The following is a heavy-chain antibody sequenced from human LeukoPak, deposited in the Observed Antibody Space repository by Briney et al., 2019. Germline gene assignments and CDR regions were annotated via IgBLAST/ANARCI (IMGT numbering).Heavy chain of an antibody. V-gene: IGHV3-30*18. D-gene: IGHD3-22*01. CDR1: GFTFSSYG. J-gene: IGHJ4*02. Sequence: GRSLRLSCAASGFTFSSYGMHWVRQAPGKGLEWVAVISYDGSNKYYADSVKGRFTISRDNSKNTLYLQMNSLRAEDTAVYYCAKDSYDTEYFDYWGQGTLVTVSS. CDR2: ISYDGSNK. CDR3: AKDSYDTEYFDY.